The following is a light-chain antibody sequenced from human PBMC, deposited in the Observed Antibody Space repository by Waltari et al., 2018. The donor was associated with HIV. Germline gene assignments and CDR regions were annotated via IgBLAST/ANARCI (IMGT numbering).Light chain of an antibody. CDR1: QSVFYTSNNKDY. Sequence: VMTQSPDSLAVSLGERANIRCKSSQSVFYTSNNKDYLAWYQHKPGQPPKLLIYWAFIRESGVPERFSGSGSGTDFTLTISGVQAEDAAVYYCQQYFYSPQTFGQGTKVEIK. V-gene: IGKV4-1*01. J-gene: IGKJ1*01. CDR3: QQYFYSPQT. CDR2: WAF.